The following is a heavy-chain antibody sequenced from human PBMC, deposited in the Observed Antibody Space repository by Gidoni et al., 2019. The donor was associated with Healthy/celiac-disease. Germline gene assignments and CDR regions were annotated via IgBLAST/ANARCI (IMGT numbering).Heavy chain of an antibody. V-gene: IGHV3-23*01. D-gene: IGHD5-18*01. Sequence: EVQLLESGGGLVQPGGSLRLSCAASGFPFSSYALSWVRQAPGKGLVWVTAISGRGGSTYYADSVKGRFTISRDNSKNTRYLQMNSLRAEDTAVYYCAKDNWKGGTWIQLLDYFDYWGQGTLVTVSS. J-gene: IGHJ4*02. CDR2: ISGRGGST. CDR1: GFPFSSYA. CDR3: AKDNWKGGTWIQLLDYFDY.